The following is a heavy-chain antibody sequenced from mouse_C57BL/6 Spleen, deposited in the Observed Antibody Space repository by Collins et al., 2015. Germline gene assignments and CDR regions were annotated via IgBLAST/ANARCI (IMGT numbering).Heavy chain of an antibody. J-gene: IGHJ2*01. V-gene: IGHV1-66*01. CDR2: IYPGSGNT. CDR3: ARSGDGYYVWSSVFDY. CDR1: TSYY. Sequence: TSYYIHWVKQRPGQGLEWIGWIYPGSGNTKYNEKFKGKATLTADTSSSTAYMQLSSLTSEDSAVYYCARSGDGYYVWSSVFDYWGQGTTLTVSS. D-gene: IGHD2-3*01.